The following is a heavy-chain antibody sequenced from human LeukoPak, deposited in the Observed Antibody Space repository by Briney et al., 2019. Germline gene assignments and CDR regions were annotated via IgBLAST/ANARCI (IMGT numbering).Heavy chain of an antibody. CDR1: GFTFSSYG. CDR3: ARELLGYCSSTSCYIAY. D-gene: IGHD2-2*02. J-gene: IGHJ4*02. CDR2: ISYDGSNK. V-gene: IGHV3-30*03. Sequence: GRSLRLSCAASGFTFSSYGMHWVRQAPGKGLEWVAVISYDGSNKYYADSVKGRFTISRDNSKNTLYLQMNSLRAEDTAVYYCARELLGYCSSTSCYIAYWGQGTLVTVSS.